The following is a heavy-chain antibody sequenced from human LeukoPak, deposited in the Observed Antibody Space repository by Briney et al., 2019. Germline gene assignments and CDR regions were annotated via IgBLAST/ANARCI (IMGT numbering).Heavy chain of an antibody. Sequence: ASVKVSCKVSGYTFTDYYMHWVQQAPGKGLEWMGLVDPGDGETIYAEKFQGRVTITADTSTDTAYMELSSLRSEDTAVYYCAIGYCSSTSCYAFFDYWGQGTLVTVSS. CDR2: VDPGDGET. D-gene: IGHD2-2*01. V-gene: IGHV1-69-2*01. J-gene: IGHJ4*02. CDR3: AIGYCSSTSCYAFFDY. CDR1: GYTFTDYY.